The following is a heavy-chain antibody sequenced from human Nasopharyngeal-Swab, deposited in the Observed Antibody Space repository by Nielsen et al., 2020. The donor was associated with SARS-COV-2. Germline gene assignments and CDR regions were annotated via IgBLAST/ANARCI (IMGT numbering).Heavy chain of an antibody. V-gene: IGHV7-4-1*02. J-gene: IGHJ6*03. CDR2: INTNTGNP. CDR3: ARDFESIVVVPAAHGIYYYYYMDV. D-gene: IGHD2-2*01. Sequence: WVRQAPGQGLEWMGWINTNTGNPTYAQGFTGRFVFSLDTSVSTAYLQISSLKAEDTAVYYCARDFESIVVVPAAHGIYYYYYMDVWGKGTTVTVSS.